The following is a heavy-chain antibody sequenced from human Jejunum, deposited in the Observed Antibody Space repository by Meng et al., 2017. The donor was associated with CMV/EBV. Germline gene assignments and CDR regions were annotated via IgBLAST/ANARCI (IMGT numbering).Heavy chain of an antibody. CDR3: ARLFVFGADTSPPYYYGMDV. Sequence: GVSWVRQATGQGLEWMGWISGYNGDTKHAQRFQGRLTMTTETSTTTAFMELGSLTSDDTAIYYCARLFVFGADTSPPYYYGMDVWGQGTTVTVSS. CDR1: G. CDR2: ISGYNGDT. D-gene: IGHD3-3*01. J-gene: IGHJ6*02. V-gene: IGHV1-18*01.